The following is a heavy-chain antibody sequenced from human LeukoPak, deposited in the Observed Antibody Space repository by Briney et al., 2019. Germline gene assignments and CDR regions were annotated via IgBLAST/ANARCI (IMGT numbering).Heavy chain of an antibody. CDR3: AREGNSGSYYYYGMDV. CDR1: GGSISSSSYY. J-gene: IGHJ6*02. D-gene: IGHD1-26*01. CDR2: IYYSGST. V-gene: IGHV4-39*07. Sequence: SETLSLTCTVSGGSISSSSYYWGWIRQPPGKGLEWIGSIYYSGSTYYNPSLKSRVTISVDTSKNQFSLKLSSVTAADTAVYYCAREGNSGSYYYYGMDVWGQGTTVTVSS.